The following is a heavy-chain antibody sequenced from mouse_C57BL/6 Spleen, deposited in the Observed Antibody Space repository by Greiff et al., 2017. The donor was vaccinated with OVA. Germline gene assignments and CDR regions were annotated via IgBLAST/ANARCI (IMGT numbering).Heavy chain of an antibody. Sequence: EVQVVESGEGLVKPGGSLKLSCAASGFTFSSYAMSWVRQTPEKRLEWVAYISSGGDYIYYADTVKGRFTISRDNARNTLYLQMSSLKSEDTAMYYCTGCSNYGFADWGQGTLVTVSA. J-gene: IGHJ3*01. CDR2: ISSGGDYI. D-gene: IGHD2-5*01. CDR3: TGCSNYGFAD. CDR1: GFTFSSYA. V-gene: IGHV5-9-1*02.